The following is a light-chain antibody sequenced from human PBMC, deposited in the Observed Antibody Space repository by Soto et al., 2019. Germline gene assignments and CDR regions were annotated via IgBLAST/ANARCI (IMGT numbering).Light chain of an antibody. J-gene: IGKJ1*01. CDR1: QSVNSA. CDR2: GAS. CDR3: QQYGNSPRT. V-gene: IGKV3D-15*01. Sequence: DIVMTQSPATLSVSPGERATLSCRASQSVNSALAWYQQKPGQAPRLLISGASNRATGIPDRFSGSGSGTDFTLTISRLEPEEVAVYYCQQYGNSPRTVGQGNKV.